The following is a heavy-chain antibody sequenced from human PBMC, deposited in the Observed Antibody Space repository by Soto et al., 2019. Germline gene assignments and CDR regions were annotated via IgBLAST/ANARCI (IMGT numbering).Heavy chain of an antibody. J-gene: IGHJ4*02. CDR1: GGSISSGGYY. D-gene: IGHD4-17*01. CDR2: IYYSGST. CDR3: ARGRMTTVLFDY. Sequence: SETLSLTCTVSGGSISSGGYYWSWIRQHPGKGLEWIGYIYYSGSTYYNPSLKSRVTISVDTSKNQFSLKLSSVTAADTAVYYCARGRMTTVLFDYWGQGTLVTVSS. V-gene: IGHV4-31*03.